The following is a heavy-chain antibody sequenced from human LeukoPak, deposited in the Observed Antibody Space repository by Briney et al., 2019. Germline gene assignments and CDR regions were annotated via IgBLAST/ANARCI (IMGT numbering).Heavy chain of an antibody. CDR1: EFSFSSYG. CDR3: AKGYGSGSYGIDY. J-gene: IGHJ4*02. V-gene: IGHV3-30*02. Sequence: GGSLRLSCAASEFSFSSYGMHWVRQAPGQGLEWVAFISYDGSNKYYTDSVKGRFTISRDNSKNTLYLGMNSLRPEGTAVYYCAKGYGSGSYGIDYWGQGTLVTVSS. D-gene: IGHD3-10*01. CDR2: ISYDGSNK.